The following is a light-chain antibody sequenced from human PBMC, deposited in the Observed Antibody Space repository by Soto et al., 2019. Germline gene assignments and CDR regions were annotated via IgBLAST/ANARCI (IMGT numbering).Light chain of an antibody. CDR3: QQYGSSPPRT. Sequence: VLTQSPATLSLSPGERATLSCRASQSVSSYLAWYQQKPGQAPRLLIYDTSSRATGVPARFSGSGSGTDFTLTISRLEPEDFAVYYCQQYGSSPPRTFGQGTKVDI. CDR2: DTS. CDR1: QSVSSY. V-gene: IGKV3-20*01. J-gene: IGKJ1*01.